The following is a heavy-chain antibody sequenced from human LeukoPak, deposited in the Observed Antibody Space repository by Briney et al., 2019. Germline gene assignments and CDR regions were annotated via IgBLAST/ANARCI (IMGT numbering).Heavy chain of an antibody. CDR3: VPPPNELALHS. CDR1: GFTFSSYA. J-gene: IGHJ4*02. CDR2: ISSNGGSM. V-gene: IGHV3-64D*06. D-gene: IGHD1-1*01. Sequence: PGGSLRLSCSASGFTFSSYAIQWVRQAPGKGLEYVSAISSNGGSMYYADSVKGRFTISRDNSKNTLYLQMSSLRAEDTAVYYCVPPPNELALHSWGQGTLVTVSS.